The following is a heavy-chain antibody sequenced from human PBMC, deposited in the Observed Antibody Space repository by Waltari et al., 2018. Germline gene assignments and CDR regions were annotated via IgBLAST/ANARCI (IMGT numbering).Heavy chain of an antibody. V-gene: IGHV4-34*01. Sequence: QVQLQQWGAGLLKPSETLSLTCAVYGGSFSGYYWSWIRQPPGKGLEWIGEINHIGSTNYNPSLKSRVTISVDTSKNQFALKLSAVTAADTAVYYCARTTYYYDSSGYYRGLGYGMDVWGQGTTVTVSS. D-gene: IGHD3-22*01. J-gene: IGHJ6*02. CDR2: INHIGST. CDR1: GGSFSGYY. CDR3: ARTTYYYDSSGYYRGLGYGMDV.